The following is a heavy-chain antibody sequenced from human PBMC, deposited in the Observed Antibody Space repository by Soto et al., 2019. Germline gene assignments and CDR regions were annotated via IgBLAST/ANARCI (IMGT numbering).Heavy chain of an antibody. CDR1: GTTFSNFA. CDR2: IILPFGTP. Sequence: QVRLVQSGAEVKKTESSVKVSCEASGTTFSNFAIGWVRQAPGQGLEWMGGIILPFGTPNYAQKFQGRVTISADESMTTVYMELRGLRSGDTAVYYCVRGPDYEGYFDYWGQGILVTVSS. D-gene: IGHD3-22*01. CDR3: VRGPDYEGYFDY. V-gene: IGHV1-69*12. J-gene: IGHJ4*02.